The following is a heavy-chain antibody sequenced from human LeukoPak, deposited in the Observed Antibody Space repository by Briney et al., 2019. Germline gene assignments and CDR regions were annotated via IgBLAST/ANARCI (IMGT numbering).Heavy chain of an antibody. CDR1: GGSISSGGYY. V-gene: IGHV4-31*03. J-gene: IGHJ3*02. CDR2: ISDSGST. CDR3: ARRRVVVASTDGASGAFDI. Sequence: SQTLSLTCTVSGGSISSGGYYWSWIRQHPGKGLEWIGYISDSGSTYYNPSLRSRVTISVDTSKNQFSLKLSSVTAADTAVYFCARRRVVVASTDGASGAFDIWGQGTMVTVSS. D-gene: IGHD2-15*01.